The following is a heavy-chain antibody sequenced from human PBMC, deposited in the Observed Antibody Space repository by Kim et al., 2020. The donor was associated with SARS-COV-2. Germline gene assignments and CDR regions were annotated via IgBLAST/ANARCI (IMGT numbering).Heavy chain of an antibody. Sequence: ASVKVSCKASGYTFNIYDINWVRQATGQGLEWMGWLNTNTGQTGHAQKFQGRVTMTRNTAISTAYMELSSLRSDDTAVYYCARSKYGDLDFWGRGTLVTVSS. D-gene: IGHD2-21*02. CDR2: LNTNTGQT. CDR1: GYTFNIYD. V-gene: IGHV1-8*01. CDR3: ARSKYGDLDF. J-gene: IGHJ4*02.